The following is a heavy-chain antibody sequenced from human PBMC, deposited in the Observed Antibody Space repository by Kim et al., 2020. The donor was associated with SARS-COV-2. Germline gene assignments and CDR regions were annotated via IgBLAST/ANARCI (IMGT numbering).Heavy chain of an antibody. D-gene: IGHD3-10*01. J-gene: IGHJ4*02. Sequence: GGSLRLSCAASGFTVSRYWMHWVRQAPGKGRMWVSSINSDGSGTRYADSVKGRFTISRDIAKNTLYLQMSSLRAEDTAVYYCARGGGWAVPDYWGQGSLVTVSS. CDR3: ARGGGWAVPDY. CDR1: GFTVSRYW. V-gene: IGHV3-74*01. CDR2: INSDGSGT.